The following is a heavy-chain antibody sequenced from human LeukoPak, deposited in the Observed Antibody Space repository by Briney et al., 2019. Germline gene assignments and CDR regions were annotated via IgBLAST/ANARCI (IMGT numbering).Heavy chain of an antibody. D-gene: IGHD2-2*01. CDR3: ARGHEVVPAAMGDY. CDR2: MNPNSGNT. J-gene: IGHJ4*02. CDR1: GYTFTSYD. V-gene: IGHV1-8*03. Sequence: ASVKVSCKASGYTFTSYDINWVRQATGQGLEWMGWMNPNSGNTGYTQKFQGRVTITRNTSISTAYMELSSLRSEDTAVYYCARGHEVVPAAMGDYWGQGTLVTVSS.